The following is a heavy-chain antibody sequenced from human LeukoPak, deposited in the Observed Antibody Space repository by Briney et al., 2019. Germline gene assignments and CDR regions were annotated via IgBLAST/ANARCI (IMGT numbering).Heavy chain of an antibody. CDR1: GFTFSSYA. Sequence: PSGGSLRLSCAASGFTFSSYAMHWVRQAPGKGLEWVAVISYDGSNKYYADSVKGRFTISRDNSKNTLYLQMNSLRAEDTAVYYCARGTTVIDYWGQGTLVTVSS. V-gene: IGHV3-30-3*01. CDR2: ISYDGSNK. D-gene: IGHD4-11*01. J-gene: IGHJ4*02. CDR3: ARGTTVIDY.